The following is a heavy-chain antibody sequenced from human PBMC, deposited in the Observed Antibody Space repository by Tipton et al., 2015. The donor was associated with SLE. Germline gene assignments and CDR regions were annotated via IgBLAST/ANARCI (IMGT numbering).Heavy chain of an antibody. CDR2: SEHTGNT. CDR3: ARRAYSSSWYGAFDI. CDR1: GGSFSGYY. D-gene: IGHD6-13*01. J-gene: IGHJ3*02. Sequence: TLSLTCAVYGGSFSGYYWPWIRQSPNKGLEGIGESEHTGNTNYNPPLKSRVTISVDTSSNQFSLRLNSVTAADTAVYYCARRAYSSSWYGAFDIWGQGTMVTVSS. V-gene: IGHV4-34*01.